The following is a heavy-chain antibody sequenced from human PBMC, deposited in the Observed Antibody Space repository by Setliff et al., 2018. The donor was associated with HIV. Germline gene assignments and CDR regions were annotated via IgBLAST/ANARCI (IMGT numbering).Heavy chain of an antibody. CDR1: GFSFSNYG. Sequence: PGGSLRLSCAASGFSFSNYGMHWVRQAPGKGLEWVAVISYDGSVKYYGDSVKGRFTISRDNSKNTLYLQMNSLRAEDTAVYYCAREEYTQYYFDYWGQGTLVTVSS. CDR2: ISYDGSVK. J-gene: IGHJ4*02. D-gene: IGHD6-6*01. CDR3: AREEYTQYYFDY. V-gene: IGHV3-30*03.